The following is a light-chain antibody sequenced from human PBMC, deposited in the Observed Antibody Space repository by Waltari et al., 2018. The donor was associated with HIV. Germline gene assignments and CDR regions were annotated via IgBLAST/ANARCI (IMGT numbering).Light chain of an antibody. V-gene: IGLV3-21*02. CDR1: NIAGRK. J-gene: IGLJ2*01. CDR2: DDS. CDR3: QVWDESNEQVV. Sequence: YVLTQPPSVSVAPGQTARITCGGDNIAGRKGHWYQRRPGQAPALVVFDDSDRPSGIPERFSGSISGNTATLIISRVEDGDEADYYCQVWDESNEQVVFGGGTRLTVL.